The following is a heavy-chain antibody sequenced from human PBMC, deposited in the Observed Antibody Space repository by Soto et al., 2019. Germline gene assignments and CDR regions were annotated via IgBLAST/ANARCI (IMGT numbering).Heavy chain of an antibody. CDR3: AKDGAPSQWFMDV. CDR1: GCIFSGSA. Sequence: QVSLEESGGGVVQPGRSKRLSCVASGCIFSGSAMHWVSQAPGKGLEWVAVISFDGGDEHYADSVKGRFTISRDNSKNTLHLPMNSLRADDTAVYYYAKDGAPSQWFMDVWGQGTTVTVSS. D-gene: IGHD3-22*01. J-gene: IGHJ6*02. CDR2: ISFDGGDE. V-gene: IGHV3-30-3*01.